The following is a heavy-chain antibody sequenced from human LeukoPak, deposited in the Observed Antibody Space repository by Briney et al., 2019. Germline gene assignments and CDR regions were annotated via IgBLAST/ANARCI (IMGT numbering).Heavy chain of an antibody. CDR1: GYSFTSYW. CDR2: IYPGDSDT. D-gene: IGHD6-6*01. V-gene: IGHV5-51*01. CDR3: ATHTYSSSNPYYYYYYMDV. Sequence: GGSLRLSCKGSGYSFTSYWIGWVRQMPGKGLEWMGIIYPGDSDTRYSPSFQGQVTISADKSISTAYLQWSSLNASDTAMYYCATHTYSSSNPYYYYYYMDVWGKGTTVTVSS. J-gene: IGHJ6*03.